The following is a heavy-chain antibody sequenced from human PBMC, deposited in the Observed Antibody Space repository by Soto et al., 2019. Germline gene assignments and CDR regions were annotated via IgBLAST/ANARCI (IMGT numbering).Heavy chain of an antibody. CDR3: ASAGSDYYDSSGYYWFDY. V-gene: IGHV1-69*13. Sequence: SVKVSCKASGGTFSSYAISWVRQAPGQGLEWMGGIIPIFGTAKYAQKNQGRVTITADESTSTAYMELSSLRSEDTAVFYFASAGSDYYDSSGYYWFDYWGQGTLVTVSS. J-gene: IGHJ4*02. CDR1: GGTFSSYA. D-gene: IGHD3-22*01. CDR2: IIPIFGTA.